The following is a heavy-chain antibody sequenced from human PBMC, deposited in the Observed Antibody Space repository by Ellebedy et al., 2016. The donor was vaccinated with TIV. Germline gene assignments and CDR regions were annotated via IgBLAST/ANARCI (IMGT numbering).Heavy chain of an antibody. D-gene: IGHD3-16*02. CDR2: IYYSGST. J-gene: IGHJ4*02. Sequence: SETLSLXXTVSGGSISSSSYYWGWIRQPPGKGLEWIGSIYYSGSTYYNPSLKSRVTISVDTSKNQFSLKLSSVTAADTAVYYCARLWSPNYDYIWGSYRYYRGFDYWGQGTLVTVSS. V-gene: IGHV4-39*01. CDR1: GGSISSSSYY. CDR3: ARLWSPNYDYIWGSYRYYRGFDY.